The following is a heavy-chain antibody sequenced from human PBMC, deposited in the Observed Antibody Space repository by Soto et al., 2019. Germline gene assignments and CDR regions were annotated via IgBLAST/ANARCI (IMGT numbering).Heavy chain of an antibody. CDR2: IKEDGSDE. CDR3: VSHPRISVQGY. Sequence: EVQLVESGGGLVQPGGSLRLSCAVSGLTFNRHWMSWVRQAPGKGLEWVANIKEDGSDEYYVDSVRGRFTISRDNVRDSLFLQMNILRAEDTAMYFYVSHPRISVQGYWGQGTLVTVSS. J-gene: IGHJ4*02. CDR1: GLTFNRHW. D-gene: IGHD2-21*01. V-gene: IGHV3-7*05.